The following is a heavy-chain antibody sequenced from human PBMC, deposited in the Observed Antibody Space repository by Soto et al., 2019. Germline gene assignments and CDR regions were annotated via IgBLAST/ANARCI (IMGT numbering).Heavy chain of an antibody. CDR2: ISYDGSNK. J-gene: IGHJ6*03. V-gene: IGHV3-30*18. Sequence: ESVGGVVQPGRSLRLSCAASGFTFSSYGMHWVRQAPGKGLEWVAVISYDGSNKYYADSVKGRFTISRDNSKNTLYLQMNSLRAEDTAVYYCAKDGTDGDYGPTPVRYYYYYMDVWGKGTTVTVSS. CDR1: GFTFSSYG. CDR3: AKDGTDGDYGPTPVRYYYYYMDV. D-gene: IGHD4-17*01.